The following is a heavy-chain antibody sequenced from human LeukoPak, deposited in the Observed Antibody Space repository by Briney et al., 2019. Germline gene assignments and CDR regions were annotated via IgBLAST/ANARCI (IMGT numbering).Heavy chain of an antibody. D-gene: IGHD6-13*01. CDR1: GFTFSGYC. CDR3: AREGDTTGAAGTEFDY. Sequence: GGSLRLSCAASGFTFSGYCMNWVRQAPGKGLEWVSYIGSSGSNIYYSDSVKGRFTISRDNAKNSLYLQMNSLRAEDTAVYYYAREGDTTGAAGTEFDYWGRGALVTVSS. CDR2: IGSSGSNI. V-gene: IGHV3-48*01. J-gene: IGHJ4*02.